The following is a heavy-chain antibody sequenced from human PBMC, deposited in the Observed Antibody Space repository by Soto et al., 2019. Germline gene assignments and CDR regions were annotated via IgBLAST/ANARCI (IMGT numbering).Heavy chain of an antibody. Sequence: ASVKVSCKASGYTFTSYDINWVRQATGQGLEWMGWMNPNSGNTGYAQKFQGRVTMTRNTSISTAYMELSSLRSAYTAGYYCGTGGIYLSWLHPWGQRTLVTVSS. CDR3: GTGGIYLSWLHP. CDR2: MNPNSGNT. D-gene: IGHD3-16*02. CDR1: GYTFTSYD. V-gene: IGHV1-8*01. J-gene: IGHJ5*02.